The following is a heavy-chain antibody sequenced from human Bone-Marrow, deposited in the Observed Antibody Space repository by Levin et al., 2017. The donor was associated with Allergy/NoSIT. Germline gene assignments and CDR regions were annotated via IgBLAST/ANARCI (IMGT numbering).Heavy chain of an antibody. CDR2: IIPIFGTA. CDR1: GGTFSSYA. D-gene: IGHD1-26*01. CDR3: ARYRGGRLSWGLPLSAAPHAFDI. V-gene: IGHV1-69*06. Sequence: SVKVSCKASGGTFSSYAISWVRQAPGQGLEWMGGIIPIFGTANYAQKFQGRVTITADKSTSTAYMELSSLRSEDTAVYYCARYRGGRLSWGLPLSAAPHAFDIWGQGTMVTVSS. J-gene: IGHJ3*02.